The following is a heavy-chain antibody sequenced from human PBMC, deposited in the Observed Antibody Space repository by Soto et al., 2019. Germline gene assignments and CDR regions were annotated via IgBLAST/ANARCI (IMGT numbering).Heavy chain of an antibody. CDR3: AKGPTVFGAVISFDYYYGMYV. D-gene: IGHD3-3*01. CDR1: GFTFSTSA. CDR2: ISGSGAGT. Sequence: PGGSLRLSCTASGFTFSTSAMSWVRQAPGRGLEWVSGISGSGAGTYYADSVKGRFTISRDNSKNTLYLQMSGLRAEDAAVYYCAKGPTVFGAVISFDYYYGMYVWGKGTPVTVS. J-gene: IGHJ6*04. V-gene: IGHV3-23*01.